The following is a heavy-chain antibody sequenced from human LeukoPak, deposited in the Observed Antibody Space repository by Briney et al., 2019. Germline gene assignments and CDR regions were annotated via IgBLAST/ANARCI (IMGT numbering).Heavy chain of an antibody. CDR2: INHSGST. CDR3: ARGAAAGTYYYGMDV. Sequence: PSETLSLTRAVYGASFSGYYWSWIRQPPGKGLDWIGEINHSGSTNYNPSLKSRVTISVDTSKNQFSLKLNSVTAADTAVYYCARGAAAGTYYYGMDVWGQGTTVTVSS. D-gene: IGHD6-13*01. J-gene: IGHJ6*02. CDR1: GASFSGYY. V-gene: IGHV4-34*01.